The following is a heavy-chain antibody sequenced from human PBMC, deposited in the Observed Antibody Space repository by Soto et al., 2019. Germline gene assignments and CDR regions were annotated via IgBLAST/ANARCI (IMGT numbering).Heavy chain of an antibody. CDR1: GFTVISNY. CDR3: ARDFVVGGPTINYYYGMDV. Sequence: LRLSCAASGFTVISNYMSWLRQAPGKGLEWISIIYSAGNTYYADSVKGRFTISRDNSKNTLYLQMNSLGAEDTAVYYCARDFVVGGPTINYYYGMDVWGQGTTVTVSS. D-gene: IGHD1-26*01. CDR2: IYSAGNT. J-gene: IGHJ6*02. V-gene: IGHV3-66*01.